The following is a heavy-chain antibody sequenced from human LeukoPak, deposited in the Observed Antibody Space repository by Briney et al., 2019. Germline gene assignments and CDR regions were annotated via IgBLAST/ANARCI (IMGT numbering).Heavy chain of an antibody. CDR2: IYPGDSDT. Sequence: GESLKISCKGSGYSFTSYWIGWVRQIPGKGLEWMGIIYPGDSDTRYSPSFQGQVTISADKSISTAYLQWSSLKASDTAMYYCARGRTYYYDSSGYYKHWGQGTLVTVSS. CDR1: GYSFTSYW. CDR3: ARGRTYYYDSSGYYKH. J-gene: IGHJ1*01. D-gene: IGHD3-22*01. V-gene: IGHV5-51*01.